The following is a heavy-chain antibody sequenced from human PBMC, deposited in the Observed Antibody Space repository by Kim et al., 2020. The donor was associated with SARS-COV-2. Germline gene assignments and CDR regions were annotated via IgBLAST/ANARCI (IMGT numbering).Heavy chain of an antibody. Sequence: GGSLRLSCAASGFTFSSYGMHWVRQAPGKGLEWVAVISYDGSNKYYADSVKGRFTISRDNSKNTLYLQMNSLRAEDTAVYYCAKPNQPARYSGYDWEENNWFHPWGQGTLVTVSS. D-gene: IGHD5-12*01. CDR1: GFTFSSYG. V-gene: IGHV3-30*18. CDR3: AKPNQPARYSGYDWEENNWFHP. CDR2: ISYDGSNK. J-gene: IGHJ5*02.